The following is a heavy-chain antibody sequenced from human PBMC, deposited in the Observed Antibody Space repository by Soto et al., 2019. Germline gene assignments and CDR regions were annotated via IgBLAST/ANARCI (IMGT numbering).Heavy chain of an antibody. Sequence: QVQLVQSGAEVKKPGSSVKVSCKASGGTFSSYTISWVRQAPGQGLEWMGRIIPILGIANYAQKIQGRVTITADKSMSTAYMELSSLRSEDTAEYYCARGSSGWSAVDYWGQGTLVTVSS. CDR3: ARGSSGWSAVDY. CDR1: GGTFSSYT. V-gene: IGHV1-69*02. J-gene: IGHJ4*02. CDR2: IIPILGIA. D-gene: IGHD6-19*01.